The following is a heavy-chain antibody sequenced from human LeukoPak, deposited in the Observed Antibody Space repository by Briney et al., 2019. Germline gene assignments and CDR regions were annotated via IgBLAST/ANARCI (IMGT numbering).Heavy chain of an antibody. D-gene: IGHD3-16*01. V-gene: IGHV1-2*02. Sequence: GASVKVSFKASGYTFTVYYVHWVRQPPGKGREWMGWSNPNSGGKNYAQKFQGRVTMIRAASINKAYMELSRLRSDDAAVYYCAREPSSHYGEFDYWGQGTLVTVSS. CDR3: AREPSSHYGEFDY. J-gene: IGHJ4*02. CDR1: GYTFTVYY. CDR2: SNPNSGGK.